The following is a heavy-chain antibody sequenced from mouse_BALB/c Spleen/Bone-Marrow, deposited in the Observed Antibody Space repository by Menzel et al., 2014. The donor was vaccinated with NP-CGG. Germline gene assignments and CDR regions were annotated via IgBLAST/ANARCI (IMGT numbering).Heavy chain of an antibody. CDR2: IRNKANGYTT. CDR3: ARDIGLRLRFAY. J-gene: IGHJ3*01. CDR1: GSTFTDYY. Sequence: EVKLMESGGGLVQPGGSLRLSCATSGSTFTDYYMSWVRQPPGKALEWLGFIRNKANGYTTEYSASVKGRFTISRDNPQSILYLQMNTLRAEDSATYYCARDIGLRLRFAYWGQGTLVTVSA. V-gene: IGHV7-3*02. D-gene: IGHD1-2*01.